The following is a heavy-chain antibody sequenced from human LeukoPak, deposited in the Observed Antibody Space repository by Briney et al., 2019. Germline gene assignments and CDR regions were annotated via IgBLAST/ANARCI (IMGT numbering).Heavy chain of an antibody. CDR1: GYTFTSYY. CDR3: ARGARVNYDFWSGYLAGNWFDP. Sequence: ASVKVSCKASGYTFTSYYMHWVRQAPGQGLEWMGIINPSGGSTSYAQKFQGRVTMTRDMSTSTVYMELSSLRSEDTAVYYCARGARVNYDFWSGYLAGNWFDPWGQGTLVTVSS. CDR2: INPSGGST. V-gene: IGHV1-46*01. D-gene: IGHD3-3*01. J-gene: IGHJ5*02.